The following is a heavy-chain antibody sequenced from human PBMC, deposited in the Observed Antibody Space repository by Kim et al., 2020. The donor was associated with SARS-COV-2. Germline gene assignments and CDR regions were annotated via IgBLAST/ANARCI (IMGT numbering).Heavy chain of an antibody. CDR3: ARAHSSGWYGAFDI. Sequence: AKSVKGRFTSSRDNAKNSRYVQMNSRRAEDTAVYYCARAHSSGWYGAFDIWGQGTMVTVSS. J-gene: IGHJ3*02. D-gene: IGHD6-19*01. V-gene: IGHV3-48*03.